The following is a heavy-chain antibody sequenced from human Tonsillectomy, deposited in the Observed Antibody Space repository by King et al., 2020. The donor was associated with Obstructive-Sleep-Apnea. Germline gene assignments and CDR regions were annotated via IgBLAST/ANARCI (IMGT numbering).Heavy chain of an antibody. CDR2: ISGSGRIT. D-gene: IGHD1-26*01. Sequence: DVQLVESGGGLVQPGGSLRLSCEASGFTFGSYALAWVRQAPGKGLEWVSSISGSGRITYYADSVKGRFTISRDNSKNTLFLQMNNLRAEDTAVYYCAKDPGASEEFFHHWGQGTLVTVSS. CDR1: GFTFGSYA. V-gene: IGHV3-23*04. J-gene: IGHJ1*01. CDR3: AKDPGASEEFFHH.